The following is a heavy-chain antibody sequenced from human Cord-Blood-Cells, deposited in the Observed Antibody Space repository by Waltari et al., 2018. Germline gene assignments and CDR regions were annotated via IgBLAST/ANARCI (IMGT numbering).Heavy chain of an antibody. CDR2: INHSGST. CDR3: ARVRDYDILTGYDAFDI. CDR1: GGSFSGYY. V-gene: IGHV4-34*01. D-gene: IGHD3-9*01. J-gene: IGHJ3*02. Sequence: VQLQQWGAGLLKPSETLSLTCAVYGGSFSGYYWSWIRQPPGKGLEWIGEINHSGSTNYNPSLKSRVTISVDTSKNQFSLKLSSVTAADTAVYYCARVRDYDILTGYDAFDIWGQGTMVTVSS.